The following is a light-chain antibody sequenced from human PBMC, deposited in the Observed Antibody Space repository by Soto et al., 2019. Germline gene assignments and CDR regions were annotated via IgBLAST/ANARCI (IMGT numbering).Light chain of an antibody. V-gene: IGKV1-5*01. J-gene: IGKJ1*01. CDR3: QQYNSYWT. Sequence: DIQMTQSPSTLSASVGDRVTITCRASQSISSWLAWYQQKPGKAPKLLIYDASSLESGVPSRFSGSGSGTEVTLTISGLQPDDFATYYCQQYNSYWTFGQGTKVEIK. CDR2: DAS. CDR1: QSISSW.